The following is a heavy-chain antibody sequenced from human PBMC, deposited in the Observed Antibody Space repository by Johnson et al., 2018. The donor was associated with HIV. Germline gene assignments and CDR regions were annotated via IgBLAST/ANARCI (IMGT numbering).Heavy chain of an antibody. J-gene: IGHJ3*02. CDR3: ARDPAMRWSEWDSSGYYSPDAFDI. CDR1: GFTVSSNY. V-gene: IGHV3-66*02. Sequence: VRLVESGGGLVQPGGSLRLSCAASGFTVSSNYMSWVRQAPGKGLEWVSVIYSGGSTYYADSVKGRFTISRDNSKNTLYLQMNSLRAEDTAVYYCARDPAMRWSEWDSSGYYSPDAFDIWGQGTMVTVSS. D-gene: IGHD3-22*01. CDR2: IYSGGST.